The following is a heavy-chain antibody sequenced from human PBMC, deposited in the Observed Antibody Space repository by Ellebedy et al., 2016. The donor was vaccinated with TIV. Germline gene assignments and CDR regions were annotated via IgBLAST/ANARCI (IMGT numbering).Heavy chain of an antibody. CDR2: IYHSGST. J-gene: IGHJ6*02. Sequence: SETLSLTXAVSGGSISSSNWWSWVRQPPGKGLEWIGEIYHSGSTNYNPSLKSRVTISVDKSKNQFSLKLSSVTAADTAVYYCARFRVDTAMVSYYYGMDVWGQGTTVTVSS. D-gene: IGHD5-18*01. CDR1: GGSISSSNW. V-gene: IGHV4-4*02. CDR3: ARFRVDTAMVSYYYGMDV.